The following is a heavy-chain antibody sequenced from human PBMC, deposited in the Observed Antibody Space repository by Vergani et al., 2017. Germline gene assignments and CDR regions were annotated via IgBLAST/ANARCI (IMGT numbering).Heavy chain of an antibody. CDR2: INTNGDYT. J-gene: IGHJ5*01. Sequence: EVQLLESGGDLVQPGGSLRLSCSASGFSFTTYSLLCVRPAPGKGLEWVSTINTNGDYTRYGDSVKGRFTISRDNSKSTLYLQMNSLRAEDTAIYYCAKGGWNYWFDSWGQGTLVIVS. D-gene: IGHD1-1*01. CDR3: AKGGWNYWFDS. V-gene: IGHV3-23*01. CDR1: GFSFTTYS.